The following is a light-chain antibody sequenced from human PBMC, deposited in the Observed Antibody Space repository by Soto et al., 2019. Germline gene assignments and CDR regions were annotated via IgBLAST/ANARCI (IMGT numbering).Light chain of an antibody. J-gene: IGLJ1*01. CDR1: SSDIGTYDY. CDR2: EVS. V-gene: IGLV2-8*01. Sequence: QSALTQPPSASGSPGQSVTISCTGTSSDIGTYDYVSWYQHLPDKAPKLIIYEVSKRPSGVPDRFSGSKSGNTASLTVSGLQAADEGDYYCCSYGGGNNFYVFGTGTKLTVL. CDR3: CSYGGGNNFYV.